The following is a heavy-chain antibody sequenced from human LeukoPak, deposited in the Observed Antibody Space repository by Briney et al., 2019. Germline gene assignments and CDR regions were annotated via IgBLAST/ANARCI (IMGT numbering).Heavy chain of an antibody. CDR1: GGSISSYY. Sequence: SETLSLTCTVSGGSISSYYWSWIRQPARKGLEWIGRIYTSGSTNYNPSLKSRVTMSVDTSKNQFSLKLSSVTAADTAVYYCARGPTYSSSSGIDYWGQGTLVTVSS. J-gene: IGHJ4*02. CDR3: ARGPTYSSSSGIDY. V-gene: IGHV4-4*07. D-gene: IGHD6-6*01. CDR2: IYTSGST.